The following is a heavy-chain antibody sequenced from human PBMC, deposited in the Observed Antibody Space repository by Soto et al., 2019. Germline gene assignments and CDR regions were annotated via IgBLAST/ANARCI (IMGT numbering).Heavy chain of an antibody. CDR1: GFTFGRFG. V-gene: IGHV3-23*01. D-gene: IGHD3-10*01. Sequence: EVQMLESGGGLVQPGGSLRLSCVASGFTFGRFGMSWVRQAAGKGLEWVSGISNSGSGTYYADSVNGRLTISRDNAKNTLYLQMSSLRGEDTALYYCSSSSPASDYWGQGTLVTVSS. CDR3: SSSSPASDY. CDR2: ISNSGSGT. J-gene: IGHJ4*02.